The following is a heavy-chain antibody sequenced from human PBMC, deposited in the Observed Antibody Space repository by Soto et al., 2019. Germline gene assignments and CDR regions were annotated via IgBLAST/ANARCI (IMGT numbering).Heavy chain of an antibody. CDR2: IDPSDSYT. CDR3: ARHSPYCGGDCYSGWFDP. V-gene: IGHV5-10-1*01. Sequence: GESLKISCKGSGYSFTSYWISWVRQMPGKGLECMGRIDPSDSYTNYTPSFQGHVTISADKSINTAYLQWSSLKASDTAMYYCARHSPYCGGDCYSGWFDPWGQGTLVTVSS. J-gene: IGHJ5*02. D-gene: IGHD2-21*02. CDR1: GYSFTSYW.